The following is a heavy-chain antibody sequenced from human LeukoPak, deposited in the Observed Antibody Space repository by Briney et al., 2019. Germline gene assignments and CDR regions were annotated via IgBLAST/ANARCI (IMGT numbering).Heavy chain of an antibody. CDR3: ARGGQSSSRYNWFDP. V-gene: IGHV3-13*01. D-gene: IGHD6-13*01. CDR1: GFTFSSYD. J-gene: IGHJ5*02. Sequence: GGSLRLSCAASGFTFSSYDMHWVRQATGKGLEWVSAIGTAGDTYYPGSVKGRFTISRENAKNSLYLQMNSLRAGDTAVYYCARGGQSSSRYNWFDPWGQGTLVTVSS. CDR2: IGTAGDT.